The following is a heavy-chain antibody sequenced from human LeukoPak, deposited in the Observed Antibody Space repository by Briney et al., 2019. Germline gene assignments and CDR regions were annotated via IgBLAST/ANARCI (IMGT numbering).Heavy chain of an antibody. CDR2: IYYSGST. V-gene: IGHV4-61*08. J-gene: IGHJ3*02. CDR1: GGSISSGGYS. CDR3: AREGWELLAEGAFDI. D-gene: IGHD1-26*01. Sequence: SQTLSLTCAVSGGSISSGGYSWSWIRQPPGKGLEWIGYIYYSGSTNYNPSLKSRVTISVDTSKNQFSLKLSSVTAADTAVYYCAREGWELLAEGAFDIWGQGTMVTVSS.